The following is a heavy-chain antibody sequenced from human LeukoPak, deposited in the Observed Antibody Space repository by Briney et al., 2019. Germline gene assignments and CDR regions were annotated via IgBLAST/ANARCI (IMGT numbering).Heavy chain of an antibody. V-gene: IGHV3-20*01. CDR1: GFTFDDYG. Sequence: GGSLRLSCAASGFTFDDYGMIWVRQAPGKGLEWVSGINWNGGSTGYADSVKGRFTISRDNAKNSLYLQMNSLRAEDTALYHCARNRRGIVGGTIDYWGQGTLVTVSS. J-gene: IGHJ4*02. CDR3: ARNRRGIVGGTIDY. CDR2: INWNGGST. D-gene: IGHD1-26*01.